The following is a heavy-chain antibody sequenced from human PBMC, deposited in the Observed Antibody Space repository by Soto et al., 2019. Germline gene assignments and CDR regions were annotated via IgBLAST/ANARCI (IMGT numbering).Heavy chain of an antibody. Sequence: GGSLRLSCAASGFTFSSYAMHWVRQAPGKGLEWVAVISYDGSNKYYADSVKGRFTISRDNSKNTLYLQMNSLRAEDTAVYYCARGSGSGYPPGVPEEHPVGDPWGQGTLVTVSS. D-gene: IGHD3-22*01. J-gene: IGHJ5*02. V-gene: IGHV3-30-3*01. CDR3: ARGSGSGYPPGVPEEHPVGDP. CDR1: GFTFSSYA. CDR2: ISYDGSNK.